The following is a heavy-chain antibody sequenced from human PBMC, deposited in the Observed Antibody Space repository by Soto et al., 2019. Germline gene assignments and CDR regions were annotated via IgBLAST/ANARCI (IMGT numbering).Heavy chain of an antibody. J-gene: IGHJ4*02. Sequence: VQLVESGGGVVQPGRSLRLSCAASGFTFSDYAIHWVRQAPGKGLEWVAVVSHDGRNTHYAASVKGRFTISRDSSKNTVSLEMTSRRAEDTAVDYCAKGARQWLVTSDFNYWGQGARVTVSS. CDR1: GFTFSDYA. V-gene: IGHV3-30*18. CDR2: VSHDGRNT. CDR3: AKGARQWLVTSDFNY. D-gene: IGHD6-19*01.